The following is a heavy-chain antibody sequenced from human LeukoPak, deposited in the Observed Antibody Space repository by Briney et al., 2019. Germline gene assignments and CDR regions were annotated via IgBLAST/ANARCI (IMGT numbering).Heavy chain of an antibody. Sequence: GGSLRLSCAASGFTFSTFAMIWVRQPPGKGLEWVSSIFRSGGEIHYADSVKGRFTISRDNSKNTLYLQMNSLRAADTAVYYCAREGIAARDQGSDAFDIWGQGTMVTVSS. D-gene: IGHD6-6*01. CDR1: GFTFSTFA. J-gene: IGHJ3*02. CDR3: AREGIAARDQGSDAFDI. CDR2: IFRSGGEI. V-gene: IGHV3-23*01.